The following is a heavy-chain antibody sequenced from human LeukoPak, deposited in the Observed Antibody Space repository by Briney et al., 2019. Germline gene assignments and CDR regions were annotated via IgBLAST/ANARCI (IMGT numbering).Heavy chain of an antibody. V-gene: IGHV1-2*02. Sequence: GASVKVSCKASGYTFTGYYIHWVRQAPGQGLEWMGWINPHSGGTNYAQKFQGGVTMTRDTSITTAYMELSSLRSDDTAVYYCARDSYYDYVWGSYRGDYWGQGTLVTVSS. CDR3: ARDSYYDYVWGSYRGDY. CDR1: GYTFTGYY. CDR2: INPHSGGT. D-gene: IGHD3-16*02. J-gene: IGHJ4*02.